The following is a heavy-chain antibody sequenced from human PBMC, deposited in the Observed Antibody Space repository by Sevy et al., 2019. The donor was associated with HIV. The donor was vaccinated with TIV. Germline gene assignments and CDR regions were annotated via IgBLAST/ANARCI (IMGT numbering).Heavy chain of an antibody. CDR2: IYYTGST. CDR3: ARDLSIPQSFDISGYYQNEAFDI. J-gene: IGHJ3*02. CDR1: GGSVSSASYY. D-gene: IGHD3-22*01. Sequence: SETLSLTCTVSGGSVSSASYYWSWIRQSPGKGLEWIGYIYYTGSTNYNPSLKSRVTISLDMSKNQFSLKLSSVTAADTAVYYCARDLSIPQSFDISGYYQNEAFDIWGQGTMVTVSS. V-gene: IGHV4-61*01.